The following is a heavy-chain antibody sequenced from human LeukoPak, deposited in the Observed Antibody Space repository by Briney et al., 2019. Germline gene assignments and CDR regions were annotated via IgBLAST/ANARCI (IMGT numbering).Heavy chain of an antibody. CDR3: ARPYYYASGSSYFDY. J-gene: IGHJ4*02. D-gene: IGHD3-10*01. Sequence: GGSLRLSCAASGFTFSSYEMNWVRQAPGKGLEWVSYISSSGTTIYYVDSVKGRFTISRDNAKNSLYLQMNSLRAEDTAVYYFARPYYYASGSSYFDYWGQGTLVTVSS. CDR1: GFTFSSYE. V-gene: IGHV3-48*03. CDR2: ISSSGTTI.